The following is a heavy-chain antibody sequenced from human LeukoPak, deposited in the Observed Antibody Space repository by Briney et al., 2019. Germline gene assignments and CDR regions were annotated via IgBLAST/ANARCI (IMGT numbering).Heavy chain of an antibody. Sequence: ASVKVSCKASGYTFTSYAMHWVRQAPGQRLEWMGWINAGNGNTKYSQKFQGRVTITRDTSASTAYMELSSLRSEDTAVYYCARGSNPRYCSGGSCYPVYYYYYGMDVWGQGTTVTVSS. V-gene: IGHV1-3*01. CDR1: GYTFTSYA. CDR3: ARGSNPRYCSGGSCYPVYYYYYGMDV. CDR2: INAGNGNT. J-gene: IGHJ6*02. D-gene: IGHD2-15*01.